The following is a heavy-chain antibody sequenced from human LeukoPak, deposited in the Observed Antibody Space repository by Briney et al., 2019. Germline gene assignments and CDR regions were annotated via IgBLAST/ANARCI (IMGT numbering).Heavy chain of an antibody. Sequence: ASVKVSCKASGYTFTSYGISWVRQAPGQGLEWMGWISAYNGNTNYAQTLQGRVTMTTDTSTSTAYMELRSLRSDDTAVYYCAGPLDYGDYIFFDYWGQGSLVTVSS. D-gene: IGHD4-17*01. V-gene: IGHV1-18*01. CDR2: ISAYNGNT. CDR1: GYTFTSYG. CDR3: AGPLDYGDYIFFDY. J-gene: IGHJ4*02.